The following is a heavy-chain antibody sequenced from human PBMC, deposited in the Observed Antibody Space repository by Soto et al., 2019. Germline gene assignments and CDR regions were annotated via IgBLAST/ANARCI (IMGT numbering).Heavy chain of an antibody. J-gene: IGHJ4*02. Sequence: ASVKVSCKASGGTFSSYAISWVRQAPGQGLEWMGRIIPILGIANYAQKFQGRVTITADKSTSTAHMELSSLRSEDTAVYYCARSRSNYDSVVSSFNDYWGQGTLVTVSS. CDR1: GGTFSSYA. D-gene: IGHD4-4*01. CDR2: IIPILGIA. V-gene: IGHV1-69*04. CDR3: ARSRSNYDSVVSSFNDY.